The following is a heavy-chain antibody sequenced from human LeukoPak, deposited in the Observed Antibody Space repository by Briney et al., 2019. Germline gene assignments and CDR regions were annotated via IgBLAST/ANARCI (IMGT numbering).Heavy chain of an antibody. D-gene: IGHD2-21*01. CDR2: FCSSGTT. CDR3: ARRHIAFNAFDT. CDR1: GDSISSITCY. J-gene: IGHJ3*02. Sequence: SETLSLTCKVSGDSISSITCYWGWIRQSPGQGLEWIGSFCSSGTTYYNPSLKSRVTISIDTSKNQFSLKMISVTAADTAVYYCARRHIAFNAFDTWSQGTMVTVSS. V-gene: IGHV4-39*01.